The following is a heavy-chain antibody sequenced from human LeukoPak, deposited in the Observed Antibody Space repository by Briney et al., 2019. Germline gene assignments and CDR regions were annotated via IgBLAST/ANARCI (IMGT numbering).Heavy chain of an antibody. CDR3: ARDRVIQLWLLDDYYGMDV. D-gene: IGHD5-18*01. CDR2: ISYDGSNK. Sequence: PGRSLRLSCAASGFTFSSYAMHWVRQAPGKGLEWVAVISYDGSNKYYADSVKGRFTISRDNSKNTLYLQMNSLRAEDTAVYYCARDRVIQLWLLDDYYGMDVWGQGTTVTVSS. CDR1: GFTFSSYA. V-gene: IGHV3-30*01. J-gene: IGHJ6*02.